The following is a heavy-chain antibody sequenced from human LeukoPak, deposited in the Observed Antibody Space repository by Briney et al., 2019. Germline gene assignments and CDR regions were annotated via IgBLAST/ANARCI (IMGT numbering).Heavy chain of an antibody. D-gene: IGHD4-17*01. CDR1: GFTFSSYS. CDR3: AKEYGDFYPYYYYYYMDV. V-gene: IGHV3-48*01. CDR2: ISSSSSTI. Sequence: GGSLRLSCAASGFTFSSYSMNWVRQAPGKGLEWVSYISSSSSTIYYADSVKGRFTISRDNSKNTLYLQMNSLRAEDTAVYYCAKEYGDFYPYYYYYYMDVWGKGTTVTVSS. J-gene: IGHJ6*03.